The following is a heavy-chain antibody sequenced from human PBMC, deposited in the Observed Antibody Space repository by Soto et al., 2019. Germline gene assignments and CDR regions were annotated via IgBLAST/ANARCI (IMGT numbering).Heavy chain of an antibody. V-gene: IGHV3-23*01. CDR2: ISGSGGST. Sequence: GGSLRLSCAASGFTFSSDAMSWVLQAPGKGLEWVSAISGSGGSTYYADSVKGRFTISRDNSKNTLYLQMNSLRAEDTAVYYCAKDDSAYYDSSGYTYYFDYWGQGTLVTVSS. CDR3: AKDDSAYYDSSGYTYYFDY. CDR1: GFTFSSDA. J-gene: IGHJ4*02. D-gene: IGHD3-22*01.